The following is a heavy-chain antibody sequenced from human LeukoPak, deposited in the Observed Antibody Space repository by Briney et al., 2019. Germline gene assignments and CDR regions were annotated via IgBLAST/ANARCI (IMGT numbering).Heavy chain of an antibody. D-gene: IGHD3-3*01. J-gene: IGHJ4*02. CDR1: GFTFSSYW. Sequence: PGGSLRLSCAASGFTFSSYWMSWVRQAPGKGLEWVANIKQDGSEKYYVDSVKGRFTISRDNGKNSLYLQMNSLRAEDTAVYYCARVTYYDFWSGYSDYWGQGTLVTVSS. V-gene: IGHV3-7*01. CDR3: ARVTYYDFWSGYSDY. CDR2: IKQDGSEK.